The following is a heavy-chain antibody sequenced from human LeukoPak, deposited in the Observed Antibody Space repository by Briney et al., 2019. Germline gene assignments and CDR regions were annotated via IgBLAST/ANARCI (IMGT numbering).Heavy chain of an antibody. V-gene: IGHV1-46*01. CDR1: GYPFTTYY. CDR2: INPSGGST. Sequence: ASVKVSCKASGYPFTTYYIHWVRQAPGQGLEWMGIINPSGGSTNYAQKFQGRVTMTRDTSTSTLYMELSSLRPEDTALYYCATIDYWGQGTLVTVSS. CDR3: ATIDY. J-gene: IGHJ4*02.